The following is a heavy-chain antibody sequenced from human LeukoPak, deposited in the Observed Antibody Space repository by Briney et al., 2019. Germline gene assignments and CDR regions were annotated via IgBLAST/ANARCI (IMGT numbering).Heavy chain of an antibody. V-gene: IGHV1-69*05. Sequence: SVKVSCKASGGTFSSYAISWVRQAPGQGLEWMGGIIPIFGTANYAQKFQGRVTMTRNTSISTAYMELSSLRSEDTAVYYCARFFSSSSWYQKYCYYYYGMDVWGQGTTVTVSS. CDR1: GGTFSSYA. J-gene: IGHJ6*02. CDR2: IIPIFGTA. CDR3: ARFFSSSSWYQKYCYYYYGMDV. D-gene: IGHD6-13*01.